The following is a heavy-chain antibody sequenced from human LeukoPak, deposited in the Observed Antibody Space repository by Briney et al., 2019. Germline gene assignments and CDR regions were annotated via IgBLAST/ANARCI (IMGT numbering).Heavy chain of an antibody. Sequence: PGGSLRLSCATSGFSFSSYAMSWVRQAPGKGLEWVSAMSSSDDGRYYAASVRGRFTISRDNAKNTLYLQMNSLRAEDTAVYYCARDRLMVRGVIIDYYYMDVWGKGTTVTISS. D-gene: IGHD3-10*01. CDR2: MSSSDDGR. V-gene: IGHV3-23*01. CDR1: GFSFSSYA. J-gene: IGHJ6*03. CDR3: ARDRLMVRGVIIDYYYMDV.